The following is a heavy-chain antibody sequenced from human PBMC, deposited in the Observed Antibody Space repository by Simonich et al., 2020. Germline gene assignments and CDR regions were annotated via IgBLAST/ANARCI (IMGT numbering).Heavy chain of an antibody. CDR3: ARVPGIYYYYGMDV. CDR2: LNPKSGGT. D-gene: IGHD3-10*01. Sequence: GAEVKKPGASVKVSCKASGYTFTGYYMHWVRQAPGQGLEWVGRLNPKSGGTNYAQKFQCRVTMTRDTSISTAYMARSRLRSDDTAVYYCARVPGIYYYYGMDVWGQGTMVTVSS. V-gene: IGHV1-2*06. CDR1: GYTFTGYY. J-gene: IGHJ6*02.